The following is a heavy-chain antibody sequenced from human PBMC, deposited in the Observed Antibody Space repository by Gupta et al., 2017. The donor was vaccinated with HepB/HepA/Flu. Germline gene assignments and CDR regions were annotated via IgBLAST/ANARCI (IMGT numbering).Heavy chain of an antibody. J-gene: IGHJ6*02. CDR1: GFTFSDYY. V-gene: IGHV3-11*01. CDR3: ARGDPDPYYYYYYGMDV. CDR2: ISSSDSTR. Sequence: QVQLVESGGGLVKPGGSLRLSCAASGFTFSDYYMSWIRQAPGKGLECISYISSSDSTRYYADSVKGRFTISRDNAKNSLYLQMNSLRAEETAIYYCARGDPDPYYYYYYGMDVWGQGTTVTVSS.